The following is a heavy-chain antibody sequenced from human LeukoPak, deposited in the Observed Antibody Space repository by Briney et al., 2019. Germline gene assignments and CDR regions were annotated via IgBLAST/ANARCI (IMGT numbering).Heavy chain of an antibody. Sequence: PGGSLRLSCAASGFTFSSSWVHWVRQAPGKGLVWVSRINSDGTTINYADSVKGRLTVSRDNAKNTLYLQMNSLRAEDTAVYYCARAGYYRFDYWGQGTLVTVSS. V-gene: IGHV3-74*01. D-gene: IGHD2-15*01. CDR1: GFTFSSSW. J-gene: IGHJ4*02. CDR3: ARAGYYRFDY. CDR2: INSDGTTI.